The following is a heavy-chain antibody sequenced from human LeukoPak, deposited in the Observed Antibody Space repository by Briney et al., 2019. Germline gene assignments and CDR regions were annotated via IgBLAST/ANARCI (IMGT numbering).Heavy chain of an antibody. V-gene: IGHV3-48*01. Sequence: GGSLRLSCAASGFTFSSYSMNWVRQAPWKGLEWVSYISSSSSTIYYADSVKGRFTISRDNAKNSLYLQMNSLRAEDTAVYYCARADGSGSYDYWGQGTLVTVSS. J-gene: IGHJ4*02. CDR3: ARADGSGSYDY. CDR2: ISSSSSTI. CDR1: GFTFSSYS. D-gene: IGHD3-10*01.